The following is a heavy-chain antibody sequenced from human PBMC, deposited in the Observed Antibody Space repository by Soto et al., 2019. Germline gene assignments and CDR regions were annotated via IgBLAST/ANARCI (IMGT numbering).Heavy chain of an antibody. CDR3: GPRGAVADPRGY. V-gene: IGHV4-34*01. CDR1: GGSFSDFY. D-gene: IGHD6-19*01. Sequence: QVQLQQWGAGLLKPSETLSLTCAVYGGSFSDFYWTWIRQPPGKGLEWIGEINHSGSTNYNPSLKTXXAISVDTSKTQFSLNLPSVTAADTAVYYCGPRGAVADPRGYWGQGTLVTVSS. CDR2: INHSGST. J-gene: IGHJ4*02.